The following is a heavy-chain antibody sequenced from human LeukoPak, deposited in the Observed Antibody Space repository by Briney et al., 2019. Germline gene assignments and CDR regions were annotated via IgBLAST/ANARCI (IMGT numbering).Heavy chain of an antibody. CDR3: ARDDYGDYDYYYYMDV. V-gene: IGHV4-4*07. CDR2: IYTSGST. D-gene: IGHD4-17*01. CDR1: GGSISSYY. Sequence: SETLSLTCTVSGGSISSYYWSWIRQPAGKGLEWIGRIYTSGSTNYNPSLKSRVTMSVDTSKNQFSLKLSSVTAADTAVYYCARDDYGDYDYYYYMDVWGKGTTVTVSS. J-gene: IGHJ6*03.